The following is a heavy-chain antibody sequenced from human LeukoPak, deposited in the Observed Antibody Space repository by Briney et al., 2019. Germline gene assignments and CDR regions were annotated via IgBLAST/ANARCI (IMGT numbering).Heavy chain of an antibody. Sequence: SQTLSLTCAVSGGSISSGGYSWSWIRQPPGKGLEWIGYIYHSGSTYYNPSLKSRVTISVDTSKNQFSLKLSSVTAADTAVYYCARWAPIVVVPAATAVYYYYGMDVWGQGTTVTVSS. CDR1: GGSISSGGYS. CDR3: ARWAPIVVVPAATAVYYYYGMDV. D-gene: IGHD2-2*01. J-gene: IGHJ6*02. CDR2: IYHSGST. V-gene: IGHV4-30-2*01.